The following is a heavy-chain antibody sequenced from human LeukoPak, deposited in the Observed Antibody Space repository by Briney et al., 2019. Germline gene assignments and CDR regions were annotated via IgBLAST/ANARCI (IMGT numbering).Heavy chain of an antibody. Sequence: SVKVSCKASGGTFSSYAISWVRQAPGQGLEWMGGIIPFYGAANYAQRFQGRVTTTADDSTSTAYMELSSLTSEDTAVYYCARMGDQRHCSGFSRVCPDAFDIWGQGTMVTVSS. D-gene: IGHD2-15*01. J-gene: IGHJ3*02. CDR2: IIPFYGAA. CDR1: GGTFSSYA. CDR3: ARMGDQRHCSGFSRVCPDAFDI. V-gene: IGHV1-69*13.